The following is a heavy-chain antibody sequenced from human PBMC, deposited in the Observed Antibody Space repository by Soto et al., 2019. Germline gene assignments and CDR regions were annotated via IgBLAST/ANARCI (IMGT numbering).Heavy chain of an antibody. D-gene: IGHD4-17*01. Sequence: PGGSLRLSCAASGFTFSSYGMHWVRQAPGKGLEWVAVISYDGSNKYYADSVKGRFTISRDNSKNTLYLQMNSLRAEDTAVYYCAKENYGDGWFDPWGQGTLVTVSS. J-gene: IGHJ5*02. V-gene: IGHV3-30*18. CDR2: ISYDGSNK. CDR1: GFTFSSYG. CDR3: AKENYGDGWFDP.